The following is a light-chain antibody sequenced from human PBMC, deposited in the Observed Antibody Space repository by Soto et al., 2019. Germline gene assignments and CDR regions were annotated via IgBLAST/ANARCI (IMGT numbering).Light chain of an antibody. J-gene: IGLJ7*01. Sequence: QSVLTQPPSASGTPGQRVTISCSGDSSNIGTYTVNWYQQLPGMAPRLLMYTNNQRPSGVPDRFSGSKSGTSASLAISGLQSEDEADYYCAAWDDTLNVSVFGGGTQLTVL. CDR1: SSNIGTYT. V-gene: IGLV1-44*01. CDR2: TNN. CDR3: AAWDDTLNVSV.